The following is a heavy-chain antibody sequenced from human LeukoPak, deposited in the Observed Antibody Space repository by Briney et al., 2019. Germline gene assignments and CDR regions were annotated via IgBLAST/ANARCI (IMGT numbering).Heavy chain of an antibody. CDR2: IIPIFGTA. CDR3: ATSYGSGSYYEIYFDY. CDR1: GGTFSSYA. D-gene: IGHD3-10*01. J-gene: IGHJ4*02. V-gene: IGHV1-69*13. Sequence: ASVKVSCKASGGTFSSYAISWVRQAPGQGLEWMGGIIPIFGTANYARKFQGRVTITADESTSTAYMELSSLRSEDTAVYYCATSYGSGSYYEIYFDYWGQGTLVTVSS.